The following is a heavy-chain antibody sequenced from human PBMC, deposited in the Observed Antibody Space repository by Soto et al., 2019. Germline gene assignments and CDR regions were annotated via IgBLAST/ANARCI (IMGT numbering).Heavy chain of an antibody. Sequence: VGSLRLSCAASVFTFSSYAMHWVRQAPGKGLEWVAVISYDGSNKYYADSVKGRFTISRDNSKNTLYLQMNSLRAEDTAVYYCARDWRAAVVDDTHVDYWGQGTLVTVSS. J-gene: IGHJ4*02. CDR3: ARDWRAAVVDDTHVDY. D-gene: IGHD2-15*01. CDR2: ISYDGSNK. V-gene: IGHV3-30-3*01. CDR1: VFTFSSYA.